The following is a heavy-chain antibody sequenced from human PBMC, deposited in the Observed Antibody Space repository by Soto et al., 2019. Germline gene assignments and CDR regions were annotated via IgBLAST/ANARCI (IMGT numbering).Heavy chain of an antibody. CDR1: GFTFSTYE. CDR2: ISSSGSTI. D-gene: IGHD6-13*01. V-gene: IGHV3-48*03. Sequence: PGGSLRLSCADSGFTFSTYEMNWVRQSPGKGLEWVSYISSSGSTIYYADSVKGRFTISRDNAKKSLYLQMNSLRDEDTAVYYCARDLGGYSSSWYYFDYWGQATLVTVSS. J-gene: IGHJ4*02. CDR3: ARDLGGYSSSWYYFDY.